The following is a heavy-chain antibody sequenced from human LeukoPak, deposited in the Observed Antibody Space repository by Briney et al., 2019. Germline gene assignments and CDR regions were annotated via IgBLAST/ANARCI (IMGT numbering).Heavy chain of an antibody. Sequence: SETLSLTCTVSGGSISSSSYYWGWIRQPPGKGLEWIGSIYYSGSTYYNPSLKSRVTISVDTSKNQFSLKLSSVTAADTAVYYCRLQFVFDAFDIWGQGTMVTVSS. D-gene: IGHD5-24*01. V-gene: IGHV4-39*01. CDR3: RLQFVFDAFDI. J-gene: IGHJ3*02. CDR2: IYYSGST. CDR1: GGSISSSSYY.